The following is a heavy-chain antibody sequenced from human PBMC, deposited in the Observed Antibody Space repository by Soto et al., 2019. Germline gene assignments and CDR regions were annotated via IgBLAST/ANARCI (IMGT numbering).Heavy chain of an antibody. D-gene: IGHD3-22*01. Sequence: VQLQESGPGLVKPSGTLSLTCTVSGGSISTTNWWSWVRQSPRKGLEWIGEILHIGSTNYNPSLKSRVTISIDKSKNQFSLRLSAVTAADTAVYYCASGFDSDGLYNGGHPWGQGTLVSVSS. V-gene: IGHV4-4*02. CDR2: ILHIGST. CDR1: GGSISTTNW. CDR3: ASGFDSDGLYNGGHP. J-gene: IGHJ5*02.